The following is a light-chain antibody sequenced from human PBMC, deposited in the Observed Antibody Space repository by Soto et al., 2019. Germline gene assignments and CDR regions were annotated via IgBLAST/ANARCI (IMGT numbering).Light chain of an antibody. CDR3: SSYTSQSTVV. Sequence: QSVLTQPASVSGSPGQSIAISCTGTSSDVGGYNYVSWYQQPPGKAPKLIIYDVSDRPSGVSNRFSGSKSGNTASLTISGLQADDEADYYCSSYTSQSTVVFGGGNKVTVL. J-gene: IGLJ3*02. CDR2: DVS. V-gene: IGLV2-14*01. CDR1: SSDVGGYNY.